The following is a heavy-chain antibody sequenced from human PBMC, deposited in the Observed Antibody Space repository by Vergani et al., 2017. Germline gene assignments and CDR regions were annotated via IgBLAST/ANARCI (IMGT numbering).Heavy chain of an antibody. CDR3: ARGVVTEGGHY. V-gene: IGHV3-66*01. CDR2: IYSGGST. Sequence: EVQLVESGGGLVQPGGSLRLSCAASGFTVSSNYMSWVRQAPGKGLEWVSVIYSGGSTYYADSVKGRFTISRDNAKNSLYLQMNSLRAEDTAVYYCARGVVTEGGHYWGQGTLVTVSS. J-gene: IGHJ4*02. CDR1: GFTVSSNY. D-gene: IGHD5-18*01.